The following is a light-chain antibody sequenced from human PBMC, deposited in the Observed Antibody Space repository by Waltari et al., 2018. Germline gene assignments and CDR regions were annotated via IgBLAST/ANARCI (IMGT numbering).Light chain of an antibody. J-gene: IGKJ3*01. CDR2: GAS. Sequence: EIVLTQSPGTLSLSPGERATLSCRASQSISASYLAWYQQKPVQAPRRLIYGASSRATGIPDRFSGSGSGTDFTLSISRLEPEDFAVYYCQQYGGSPPFTFGPGTKVDIK. CDR1: QSISASY. CDR3: QQYGGSPPFT. V-gene: IGKV3-20*01.